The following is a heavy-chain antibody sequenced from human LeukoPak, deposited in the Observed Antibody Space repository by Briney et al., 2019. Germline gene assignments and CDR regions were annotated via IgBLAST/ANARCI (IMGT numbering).Heavy chain of an antibody. CDR1: GGSISSSSYY. V-gene: IGHV4-39*01. D-gene: IGHD3-10*01. Sequence: PSETLSLTCTVSGGSISSSSYYWGWIRQPPGKGLEWIGNIYYSGNTYYNPSLKSRVTMSVDTSKNQFSLKLTSVTAADTAVYYCARGGMVRGVTNFDYWGQGTLVTVSS. CDR2: IYYSGNT. CDR3: ARGGMVRGVTNFDY. J-gene: IGHJ4*02.